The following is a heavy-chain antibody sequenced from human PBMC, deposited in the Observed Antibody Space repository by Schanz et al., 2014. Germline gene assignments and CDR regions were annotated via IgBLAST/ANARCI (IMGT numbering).Heavy chain of an antibody. V-gene: IGHV3-7*01. Sequence: DVQLVESGGTLVQPGGSLIISCAASGFTFSSYWMVWLRQAPGKGLEWVANIEGDGTRTYYVDSVKGRFTVSRDNAENSLYLHMRSLRVDGTAVYYCARDADYNPTSDFWYDAYDFWGQGTVVTVSS. J-gene: IGHJ3*01. D-gene: IGHD1-1*01. CDR1: GFTFSSYW. CDR2: IEGDGTRT. CDR3: ARDADYNPTSDFWYDAYDF.